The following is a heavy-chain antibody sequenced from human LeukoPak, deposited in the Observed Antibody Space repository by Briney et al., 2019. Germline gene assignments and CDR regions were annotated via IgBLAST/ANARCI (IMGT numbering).Heavy chain of an antibody. V-gene: IGHV4-59*02. CDR3: AREDYGDYHLLRY. CDR1: GGSVSGYH. CDR2: IYYSGST. Sequence: SSETLSLTCTVSGGSVSGYHWSWIRQPPGKGLEWIGYIYYSGSTNYNPSLKSRVTISVDTSKNQFSLKLSSVTAADTAVYYCAREDYGDYHLLRYWGQGTLVTVSS. D-gene: IGHD4-17*01. J-gene: IGHJ4*02.